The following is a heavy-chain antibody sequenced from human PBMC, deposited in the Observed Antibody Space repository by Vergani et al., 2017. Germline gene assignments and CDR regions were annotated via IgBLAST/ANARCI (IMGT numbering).Heavy chain of an antibody. V-gene: IGHV3-33*01. CDR3: ARDGAGGRDCYNYPADAFDI. D-gene: IGHD5-24*01. J-gene: IGHJ3*02. CDR1: GFTFSSYG. Sequence: QVQLVESGGGVVQPGRSLRLSCAASGFTFSSYGMHWVRQAPGKGLEWVAVIWYDGSNKYYADTVKGRLTISRDNSKNTLYLQMNSLRAEDTAVYYCARDGAGGRDCYNYPADAFDIWGQGTMVTVSS. CDR2: IWYDGSNK.